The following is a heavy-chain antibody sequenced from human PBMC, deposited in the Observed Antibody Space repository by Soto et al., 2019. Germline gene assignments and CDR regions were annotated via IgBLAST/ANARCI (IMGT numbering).Heavy chain of an antibody. CDR2: ISGSGSTK. V-gene: IGHV3-48*02. J-gene: IGHJ3*02. CDR3: ARDYTYAFDI. Sequence: GGSMRLSCAAAGFTFSDYSMNWVRQAPGKGLEWISYISGSGSTKYYADSVRGRLTISRDNAKNSLSLQMNSLRDEDTAVYYCARDYTYAFDIWGQGTMVTVSS. CDR1: GFTFSDYS.